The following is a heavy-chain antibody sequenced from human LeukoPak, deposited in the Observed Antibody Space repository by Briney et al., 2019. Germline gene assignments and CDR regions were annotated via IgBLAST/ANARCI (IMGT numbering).Heavy chain of an antibody. CDR1: GFTFSNCA. CDR3: AASRELLPDYFYS. V-gene: IGHV3-23*01. Sequence: GGSLRLSCEASGFTFSNCAMNWVRQAPGKGLEWISSLSGSGGGTYYADSVEGRFTISRDNSKNTLFLDMNSLRAEDTAIYYCAASRELLPDYFYSWGQGTLVTVSS. J-gene: IGHJ4*02. D-gene: IGHD4-23*01. CDR2: LSGSGGGT.